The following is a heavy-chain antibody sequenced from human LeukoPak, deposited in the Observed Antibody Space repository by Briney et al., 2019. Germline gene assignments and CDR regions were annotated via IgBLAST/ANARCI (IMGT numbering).Heavy chain of an antibody. CDR1: GFNFSSYW. J-gene: IGHJ4*02. CDR3: ASASHITMLRGANDY. V-gene: IGHV3-7*03. CDR2: IKQDESEK. D-gene: IGHD3-10*01. Sequence: SGGSLRLSCAASGFNFSSYWMSWVRQAPGKGLEWVANIKQDESEKYYVDSVKGRFTISRDNAKNSLYLQMNSLRAEDTAVYYCASASHITMLRGANDYWGQGTLVTVSS.